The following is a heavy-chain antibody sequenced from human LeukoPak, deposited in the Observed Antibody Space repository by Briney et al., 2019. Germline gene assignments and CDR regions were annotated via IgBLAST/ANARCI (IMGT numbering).Heavy chain of an antibody. CDR1: GYTFTSYD. Sequence: ASVKVSCKASGYTFTSYDINWVRQATGQGLEWMGWMNPNSGNTGYAQKFQGRVTITRNTSISTAYMELSSPRSEDTAVYYCARGSSIAARLYYYYYYMDVWGKGTTVTVSS. V-gene: IGHV1-8*03. J-gene: IGHJ6*03. D-gene: IGHD6-6*01. CDR2: MNPNSGNT. CDR3: ARGSSIAARLYYYYYYMDV.